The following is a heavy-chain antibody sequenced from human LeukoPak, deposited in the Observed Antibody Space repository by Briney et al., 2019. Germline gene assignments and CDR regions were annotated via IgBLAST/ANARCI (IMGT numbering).Heavy chain of an antibody. V-gene: IGHV4-39*01. J-gene: IGHJ3*02. CDR1: GGSISSSSYY. Sequence: PSETLSLTCTVSGGSISSSSYYWGWIRQPPGKGLEWIGSIYYSGSTYYNPSLKSRVTISVDTSKNQFSLKLSSVTAADTAVYYCARQSSGCYRAFDIWGQGTMVTVSS. D-gene: IGHD6-19*01. CDR2: IYYSGST. CDR3: ARQSSGCYRAFDI.